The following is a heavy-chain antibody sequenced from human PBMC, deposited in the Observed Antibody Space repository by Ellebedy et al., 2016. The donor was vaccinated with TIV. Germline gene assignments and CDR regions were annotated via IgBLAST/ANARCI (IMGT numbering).Heavy chain of an antibody. J-gene: IGHJ4*02. CDR1: GFTFSSYW. CDR2: IKQDGSEK. D-gene: IGHD2-2*01. V-gene: IGHV3-7*01. Sequence: GESLKISXAASGFTFSSYWMSWVRQAPGKGLEWVANIKQDGSEKYYVDSVKGRFTISRDNAKNSLYLQMNSLRAEDTAVYYCAKEHQLLFNHRYFDYWGQGTLVTVSS. CDR3: AKEHQLLFNHRYFDY.